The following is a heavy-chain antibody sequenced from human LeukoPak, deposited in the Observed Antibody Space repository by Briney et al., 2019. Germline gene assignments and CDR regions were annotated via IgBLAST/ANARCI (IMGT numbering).Heavy chain of an antibody. V-gene: IGHV4-4*02. D-gene: IGHD2-2*01. J-gene: IGHJ6*03. CDR2: IYHSGST. CDR3: ARAPMPNYYYYYMDV. Sequence: PSETLSLTCAVSGGSISSSNWWSWVRQPPGKGLEWIGEIYHSGSTNYNPSLKSRVTISVDKSKNQFSLKLSSVTAADTAVYYCARAPMPNYYYYYMDVWGKGTTVTVSS. CDR1: GGSISSSNW.